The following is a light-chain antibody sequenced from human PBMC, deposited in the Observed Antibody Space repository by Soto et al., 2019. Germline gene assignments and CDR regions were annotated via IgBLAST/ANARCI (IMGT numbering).Light chain of an antibody. V-gene: IGKV1-27*01. CDR1: QVISNY. J-gene: IGKJ1*01. CDR3: QMYDSAPTWA. Sequence: DIQMTQSPSTLSASVGDRVTITCRASQVISNYLAWYHQKPGKIPNILIFAASTLQSGVPSRFRGSGSGTDFTLTISSRQPEDVATYYCQMYDSAPTWAFGQGTKVEI. CDR2: AAS.